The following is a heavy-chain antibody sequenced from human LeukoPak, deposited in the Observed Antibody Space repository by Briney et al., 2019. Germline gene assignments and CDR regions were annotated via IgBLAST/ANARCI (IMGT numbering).Heavy chain of an antibody. CDR1: GFTFSSYS. J-gene: IGHJ4*02. D-gene: IGHD6-6*01. Sequence: PGGSLRLSCAAPGFTFSSYSMNWVRQAPGKGLEWVSSISSSSYIYYADSVKGRFTISRDNAKNSLYLQMNSLRAEDTAVYYCARGYSSSSRAFGYWGQGTLVTVSS. CDR3: ARGYSSSSRAFGY. CDR2: ISSSSYI. V-gene: IGHV3-21*01.